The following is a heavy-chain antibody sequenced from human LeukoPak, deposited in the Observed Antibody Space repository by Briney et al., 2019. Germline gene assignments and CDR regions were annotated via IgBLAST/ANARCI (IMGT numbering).Heavy chain of an antibody. Sequence: GRSLRLSCAASGFTFSSYAMHWVRQAPGKGLEWVAVISYDGSNKYYADSVKGRFTISRDNSKNTLYLQMNSLRAEDTAMYYCASFRWLGTPDFDYWGQGTLVTVSS. D-gene: IGHD5-24*01. J-gene: IGHJ4*02. CDR2: ISYDGSNK. CDR1: GFTFSSYA. V-gene: IGHV3-30-3*01. CDR3: ASFRWLGTPDFDY.